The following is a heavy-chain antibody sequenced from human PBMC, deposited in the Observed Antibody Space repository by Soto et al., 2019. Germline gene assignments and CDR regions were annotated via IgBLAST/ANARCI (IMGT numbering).Heavy chain of an antibody. CDR1: GFTFSSYW. CDR3: ATYSSSWYEDYYYGMDV. D-gene: IGHD6-13*01. CDR2: IKQDGSEK. V-gene: IGHV3-7*01. Sequence: EVQLVESGGGLVQPGGSLRLSCAASGFTFSSYWMSWVRQAPGQGLEWVANIKQDGSEKYYVDSVKGRFTISRDNAKNSLYLQMNSLRAKDTAVYYCATYSSSWYEDYYYGMDVWGQGTTVTVSS. J-gene: IGHJ6*02.